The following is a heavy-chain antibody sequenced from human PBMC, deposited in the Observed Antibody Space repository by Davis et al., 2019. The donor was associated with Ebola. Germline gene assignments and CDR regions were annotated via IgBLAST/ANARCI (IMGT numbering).Heavy chain of an antibody. CDR2: IYYSGST. CDR1: GGSISSSSYY. CDR3: ARLGFAAAGDFDY. D-gene: IGHD6-13*01. V-gene: IGHV4-39*01. J-gene: IGHJ4*02. Sequence: PGGSLRLSCTVSGGSISSSSYYWGWIRQPPGKGLEWIGSIYYSGSTYYNPSLKSRVTISVDTSKNQFSLKLSSVTAADTAVYYCARLGFAAAGDFDYWGQGTLVTVSS.